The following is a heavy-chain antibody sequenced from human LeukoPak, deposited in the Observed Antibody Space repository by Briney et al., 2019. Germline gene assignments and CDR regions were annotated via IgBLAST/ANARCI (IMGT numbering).Heavy chain of an antibody. D-gene: IGHD3-10*01. CDR3: ARDIRYYYGSGSYYPYFDY. CDR1: GFTFSSYE. J-gene: IGHJ4*02. Sequence: GVSLRLSCAVSGFTFSSYEMNWVPRAPGKGREGVSYIRSCGSTIYYGDSVKRRFTISRDNAKNSLSLQMNTLRAEDTAVYYCARDIRYYYGSGSYYPYFDYWGQGTLVTVSS. V-gene: IGHV3-48*03. CDR2: IRSCGSTI.